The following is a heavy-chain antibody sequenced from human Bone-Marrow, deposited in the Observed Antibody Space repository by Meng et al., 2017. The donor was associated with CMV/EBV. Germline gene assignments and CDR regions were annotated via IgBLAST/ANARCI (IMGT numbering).Heavy chain of an antibody. CDR2: INHSGST. V-gene: IGHV4-34*01. J-gene: IGHJ5*02. CDR3: ARDSRNWFDP. Sequence: GSLRLSCAVYGGSFSGYYWSWIRQPPGKGLEWIGEINHSGSTNYNPSLKSRVTISVDTSKNQFSLKLSSVTAADTAVYYCARDSRNWFDPWGQGTLVTVSS. CDR1: GGSFSGYY. D-gene: IGHD3/OR15-3a*01.